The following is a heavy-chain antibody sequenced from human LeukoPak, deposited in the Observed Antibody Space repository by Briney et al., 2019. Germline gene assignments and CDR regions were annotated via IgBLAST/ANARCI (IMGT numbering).Heavy chain of an antibody. CDR1: GGSFSGYY. Sequence: PSETRSLTCAVYGGSFSGYYWSWIRQPPGKLREWIGEINHMGSTNYNPSLRSRATRSVDTSKNQFSLKLRSVTPADPAVYYCARGTPRSCRGGSCYSVRLPHWGQGTLLTVPS. CDR3: ARGTPRSCRGGSCYSVRLPH. V-gene: IGHV4-34*01. D-gene: IGHD2-15*01. CDR2: INHMGST. J-gene: IGHJ4*02.